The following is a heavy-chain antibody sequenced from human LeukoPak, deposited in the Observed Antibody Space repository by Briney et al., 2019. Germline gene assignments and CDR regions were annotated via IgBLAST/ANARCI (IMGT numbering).Heavy chain of an antibody. CDR3: VGPTPVDV. V-gene: IGHV6-1*01. J-gene: IGHJ6*02. CDR1: GDSVSSNRAA. CDR2: TYYGSKWYN. Sequence: SQTLSLTCVISGDSVSSNRAAWNWVRQSPSRGLEWLGRTYYGSKWYNDYAVSVRGRITINPDTSKNQFSLQLQSVTPEDTAVYYCVGPTPVDVWGQGTTVTVSS.